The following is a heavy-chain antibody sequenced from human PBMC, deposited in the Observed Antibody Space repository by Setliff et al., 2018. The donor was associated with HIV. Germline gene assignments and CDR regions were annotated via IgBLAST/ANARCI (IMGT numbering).Heavy chain of an antibody. D-gene: IGHD5-12*01. CDR1: GFTFSSYA. V-gene: IGHV3-23*01. CDR2: ISGSGGST. Sequence: GGSLRLSCAASGFTFSSYAMNWVRQAPATGLEWVSSISGSGGSTYYADSVKGRFTISRDNSKNTLYLQMDSLRAEDTAVYYCAKGQWLRGLWGQGTLVTVSS. J-gene: IGHJ4*02. CDR3: AKGQWLRGL.